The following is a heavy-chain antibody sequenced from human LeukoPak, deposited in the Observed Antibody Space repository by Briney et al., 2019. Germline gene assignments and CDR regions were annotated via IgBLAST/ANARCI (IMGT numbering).Heavy chain of an antibody. V-gene: IGHV4-59*02. CDR1: GDSVRSYY. D-gene: IGHD2-21*02. CDR2: INYNGGN. Sequence: SETLSLTCSVSGDSVRSYYCIWIRQSPGKGLDWIGHINYNGGNSLSPSLKSRGTLSVDTSKSQFSLRLRSVTAAETAVYYCARSKSDWSFIDYWGQGILVSVSS. J-gene: IGHJ4*02. CDR3: ARSKSDWSFIDY.